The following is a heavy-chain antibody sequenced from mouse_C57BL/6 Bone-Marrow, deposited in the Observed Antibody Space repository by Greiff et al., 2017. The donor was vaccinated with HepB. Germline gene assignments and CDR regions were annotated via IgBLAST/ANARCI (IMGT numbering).Heavy chain of an antibody. D-gene: IGHD1-1*01. CDR2: ISYSGST. CDR3: ARGGTVVARGFAY. J-gene: IGHJ3*01. Sequence: DVKLQESGPGMVKPSQSLSLTCTVTGYSITSGYDWHWIRHFPGNKLEWMGYISYSGSTNYNPSLKSRISITHDTSKNHFFLKLNSVTTEDTATYYCARGGTVVARGFAYWGQGTLVTVSA. CDR1: GYSITSGYD. V-gene: IGHV3-1*01.